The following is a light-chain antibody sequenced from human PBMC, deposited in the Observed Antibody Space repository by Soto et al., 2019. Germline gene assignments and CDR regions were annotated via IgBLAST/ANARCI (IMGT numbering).Light chain of an antibody. J-gene: IGKJ2*01. CDR2: GAS. CDR3: QQFDGSPYT. CDR1: QTLDTDY. V-gene: IGKV3-20*01. Sequence: EIVLTQSPGTLSLPPGERAALSCRASQTLDTDYLTWYQHKPGQAPRLLIFGASSRATGIPDRFSGSGSGTEFTLTISRLEPEDSAVYYCQQFDGSPYTFGQGTKLEI.